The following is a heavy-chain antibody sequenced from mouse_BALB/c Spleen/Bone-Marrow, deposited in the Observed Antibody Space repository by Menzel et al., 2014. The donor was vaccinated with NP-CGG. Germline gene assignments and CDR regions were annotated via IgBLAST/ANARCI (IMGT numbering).Heavy chain of an antibody. V-gene: IGHV1-9*01. CDR3: AREDGLWYFDV. D-gene: IGHD1-1*01. CDR2: ILPGSGST. Sequence: QAQLKQSGAELMKPGASVKISCKATGYTFSSYWIEWVKQRPGHGLEWIGEILPGSGSTNYNEKFKGKATFTADTSSNTAYMQLSNLTSEDSAVYYCAREDGLWYFDVWGAGTTVTVSS. CDR1: GYTFSSYW. J-gene: IGHJ1*01.